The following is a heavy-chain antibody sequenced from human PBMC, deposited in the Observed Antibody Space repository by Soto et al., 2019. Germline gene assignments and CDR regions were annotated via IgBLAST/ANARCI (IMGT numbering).Heavy chain of an antibody. CDR1: GGSISSYY. J-gene: IGHJ5*02. V-gene: IGHV4-59*01. D-gene: IGHD1-1*01. Sequence: PSETLSLTCTVSGGSISSYYWSWIRQPPGKGLEWIGYIYYSGSTNYNPSLKSRVTISVDTSKNQFSLKLSSVTAEDTAVYYCARGQLSGNWFDPWGQGTLVTVSS. CDR2: IYYSGST. CDR3: ARGQLSGNWFDP.